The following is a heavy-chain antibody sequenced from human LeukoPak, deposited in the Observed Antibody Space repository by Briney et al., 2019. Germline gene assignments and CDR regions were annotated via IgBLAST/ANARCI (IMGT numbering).Heavy chain of an antibody. J-gene: IGHJ4*02. CDR2: ISGSGGST. V-gene: IGHV3-23*01. CDR1: GFTFSSYG. Sequence: PGGSLRLSCAASGFTFSSYGMSWVRQAPGKGLEWVSAISGSGGSTYYADSVKGRFTISRDNSKNTLYLQMNSLRAEDTAVYYCAKDLSEDTLYYFDYWGQGTLVTVSS. D-gene: IGHD2-15*01. CDR3: AKDLSEDTLYYFDY.